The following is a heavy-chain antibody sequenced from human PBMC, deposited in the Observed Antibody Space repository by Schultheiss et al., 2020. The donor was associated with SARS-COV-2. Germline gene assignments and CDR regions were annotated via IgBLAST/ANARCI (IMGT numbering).Heavy chain of an antibody. V-gene: IGHV4-59*01. Sequence: SETLSLTCTVSGGSISSYYWSWIRQPPGKGLEWIGYIYFSGSTNYNPSLKSRITISIDTSKNQFSLKLSSVTAGDTAVYYCARKDTAMVIWGQGTLVTVSS. CDR2: IYFSGST. CDR3: ARKDTAMVI. J-gene: IGHJ4*02. CDR1: GGSISSYY. D-gene: IGHD5-18*01.